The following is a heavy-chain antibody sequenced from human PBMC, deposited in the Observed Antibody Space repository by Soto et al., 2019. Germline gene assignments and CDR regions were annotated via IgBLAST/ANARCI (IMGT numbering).Heavy chain of an antibody. Sequence: QVQLVQSGPEVRKPGASVKVSCEASGYTFTTSGISWVRQVPGQGLECMGWISTYNSCTISAQNFQGRVLMTADTSPGPAYMELMSFTSDDTAGYYGARQGSWPYYYYGLDVWGQGTTVTVSS. D-gene: IGHD1-26*01. CDR1: GYTFTTSG. CDR2: ISTYNSCT. CDR3: ARQGSWPYYYYGLDV. V-gene: IGHV1-18*01. J-gene: IGHJ6*02.